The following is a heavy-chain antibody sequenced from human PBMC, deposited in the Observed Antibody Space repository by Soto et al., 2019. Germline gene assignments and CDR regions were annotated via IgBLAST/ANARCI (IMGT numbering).Heavy chain of an antibody. CDR2: IYYSGST. J-gene: IGHJ4*02. V-gene: IGHV4-31*03. D-gene: IGHD3-3*01. CDR1: GGSISSGGYY. Sequence: SETLSLTCTVSGGSISSGGYYWSWIRQHPGKGLEWIGYIYYSGSTYYNPSLKSRVTISVDTSKNQFSLKLSSVTAADTAVYYCARAAYDFWSGYQYSALFDYWGQGTLVTSPQ. CDR3: ARAAYDFWSGYQYSALFDY.